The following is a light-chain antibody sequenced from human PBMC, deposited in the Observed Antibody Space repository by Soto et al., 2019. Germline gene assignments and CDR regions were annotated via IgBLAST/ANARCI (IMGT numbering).Light chain of an antibody. CDR2: DTS. CDR1: QSVSIK. Sequence: EIVMTQSPATLSVSPGERATISCRASQSVSIKLAWYQQKPCQAHRLLIYDTSTRATGIPARFSGSGSGTEFTLTISSLQSEDFAVYYGQQYKNWPPITVGQGTRLEIK. J-gene: IGKJ5*01. CDR3: QQYKNWPPIT. V-gene: IGKV3-15*01.